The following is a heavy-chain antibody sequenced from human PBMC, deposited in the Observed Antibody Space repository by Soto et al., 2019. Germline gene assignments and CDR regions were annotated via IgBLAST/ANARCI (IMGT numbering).Heavy chain of an antibody. CDR2: INPSGGST. D-gene: IGHD3-22*01. J-gene: IGHJ4*02. Sequence: QVQLVQSGAEVKKPGASVKVSCKASGYTFTSYYMHWVRQAPGHGLEWMGIINPSGGSTSYAQKFQGRVTMTRDTSTSTVYMELSSLRSEDTAVYYCARDQPYHYDSSGYYPLDYWGQGTLVTVSS. CDR3: ARDQPYHYDSSGYYPLDY. CDR1: GYTFTSYY. V-gene: IGHV1-46*01.